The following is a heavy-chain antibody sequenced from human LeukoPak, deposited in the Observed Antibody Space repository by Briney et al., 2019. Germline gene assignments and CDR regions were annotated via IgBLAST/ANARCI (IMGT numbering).Heavy chain of an antibody. CDR3: VRNFGNRGWLAPPLGYFDS. V-gene: IGHV1-2*02. J-gene: IGHJ4*02. CDR1: GYTFSAYC. CDR2: INPKSGGT. D-gene: IGHD3-22*01. Sequence: GASVKVSCKASGYTFSAYCMHWVRQAPGQGLERMGWINPKSGGTNYAQKFQDRVTMTRDTSISSTYMELSRLKSDDTAVYYCVRNFGNRGWLAPPLGYFDSWGQGTLVTVSS.